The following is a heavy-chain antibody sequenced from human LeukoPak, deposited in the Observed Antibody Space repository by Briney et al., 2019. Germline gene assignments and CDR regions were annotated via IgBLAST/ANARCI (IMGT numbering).Heavy chain of an antibody. Sequence: PGGSLRLSCAASGFTFSDYYMSWIRQAPGKGLEWVSYISSSGITIYYADSVKGRFTISRDNAKNSLYLQMNSLRAEDTAVYYCARDASLYYYDSSGYYPSFDYWGQGTLVTVSS. CDR2: ISSSGITI. D-gene: IGHD3-22*01. CDR3: ARDASLYYYDSSGYYPSFDY. V-gene: IGHV3-11*01. J-gene: IGHJ4*02. CDR1: GFTFSDYY.